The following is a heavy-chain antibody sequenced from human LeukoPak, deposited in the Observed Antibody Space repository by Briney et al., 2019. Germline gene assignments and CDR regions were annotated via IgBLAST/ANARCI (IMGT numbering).Heavy chain of an antibody. Sequence: GGSLRLSCAASGFTFSTYSMNWVRQAPGKGLEWVSSISSSSSYIYYADSVKGRFTISRDNAKNSLYLQMSSLTSEDTAVYYCARAGSYNAWYYFDYWGQGTLVTVSS. CDR1: GFTFSTYS. CDR2: ISSSSSYI. D-gene: IGHD3-10*01. CDR3: ARAGSYNAWYYFDY. V-gene: IGHV3-21*01. J-gene: IGHJ4*02.